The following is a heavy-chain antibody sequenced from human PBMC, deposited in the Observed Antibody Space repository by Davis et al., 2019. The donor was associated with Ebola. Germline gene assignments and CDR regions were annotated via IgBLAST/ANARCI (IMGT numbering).Heavy chain of an antibody. CDR2: IIPIFGTA. CDR3: ARGISQWLVRGYYYYYGMDV. J-gene: IGHJ6*02. Sequence: SVKVSCKASGGTFSSYAISWVRQAPGQGLEWMGGIIPIFGTANYAQKFQGRVTMTTDTSTSTAYMELRSLRSDDTAVYYCARGISQWLVRGYYYYYGMDVWGQGTTVTVSS. CDR1: GGTFSSYA. D-gene: IGHD6-19*01. V-gene: IGHV1-69*05.